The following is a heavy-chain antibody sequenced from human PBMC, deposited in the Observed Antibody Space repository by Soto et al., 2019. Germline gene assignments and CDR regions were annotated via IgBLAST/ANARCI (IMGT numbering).Heavy chain of an antibody. J-gene: IGHJ4*02. CDR3: STFMHSPVLRFLGWLPPPDY. Sequence: GGSLRLSCAASGFTFSNAWMNWVRQAPGKGLEWVGRIKSKTDGGTTDYAAPVKGRFTISRDDSKNTLYLQMNSLKTEDTAVYFFSTFMHSPVLRFLGWLPPPDYRGQGTLVTVSS. D-gene: IGHD3-3*01. CDR1: GFTFSNAW. V-gene: IGHV3-15*07. CDR2: IKSKTDGGTT.